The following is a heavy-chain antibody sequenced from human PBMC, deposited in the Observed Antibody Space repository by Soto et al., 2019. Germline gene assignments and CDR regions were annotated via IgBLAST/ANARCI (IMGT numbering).Heavy chain of an antibody. D-gene: IGHD2-21*01. CDR2: INHLGSI. Sequence: PSETLSLTCVVSGGSLSDYFWSWIRQPPGMALEWIGEINHLGSINYNPSLKSLVTMSVDTSKNQFSLTLNSVTAADTATYYCARGGISHWAYFYYMDVWDRGTTVTVSS. CDR1: GGSLSDYF. J-gene: IGHJ6*03. CDR3: ARGGISHWAYFYYMDV. V-gene: IGHV4-34*01.